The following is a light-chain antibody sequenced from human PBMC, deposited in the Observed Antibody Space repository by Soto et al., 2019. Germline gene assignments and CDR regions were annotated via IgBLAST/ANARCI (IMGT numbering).Light chain of an antibody. V-gene: IGKV1-39*01. CDR3: QQSFKTPLA. J-gene: IGKJ5*01. CDR2: AAS. Sequence: DIQVTQSPSSLSASVGDRVTITCRASQSISSYVNWYQQKPGKAPRLLISAASTLQSGVPSRFSGGGSGTDFTLTISSLQPEDFATYYCQQSFKTPLAFGQGTRLEIK. CDR1: QSISSY.